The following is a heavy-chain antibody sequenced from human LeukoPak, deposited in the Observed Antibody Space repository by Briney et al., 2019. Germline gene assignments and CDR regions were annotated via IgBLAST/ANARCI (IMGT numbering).Heavy chain of an antibody. CDR3: ARHSARYELEPDFDY. D-gene: IGHD1-26*01. CDR1: GGSLSTFY. CDR2: IYNRGTT. J-gene: IGHJ4*02. Sequence: KPSGNPFPTCTVSGGSLSTFYWGWVRQPPRKGLGWIGYIYNRGTTNSNHNPSLKSRVTMSLDTSKNQFSLKLNSVTAADTAVYYCARHSARYELEPDFDYWGQGTLVTVSS. V-gene: IGHV4-59*08.